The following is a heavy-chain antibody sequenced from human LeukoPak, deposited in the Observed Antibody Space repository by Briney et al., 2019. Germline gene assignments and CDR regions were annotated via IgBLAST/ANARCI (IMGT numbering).Heavy chain of an antibody. CDR2: INPNSGGT. CDR3: ARGSGVLYDSRVGFDY. CDR1: GYTFTGYY. Sequence: ALVKVSCKASGYTFTGYYMHWVRQAPGQGLEWMGWINPNSGGTNYAQKFQGRVTMTRDTSISTAYMELSRLRSDDTAVYYCARGSGVLYDSRVGFDYWGQGTLVTVSS. V-gene: IGHV1-2*02. D-gene: IGHD3-22*01. J-gene: IGHJ4*02.